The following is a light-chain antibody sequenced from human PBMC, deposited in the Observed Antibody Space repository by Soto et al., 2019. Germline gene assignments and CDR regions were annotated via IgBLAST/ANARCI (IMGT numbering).Light chain of an antibody. Sequence: EIVVTQSPATLSVSPGERATLSCRASQSVSSNLAWYQQKPGQTPRLLIYDASTRATGVPARFSGSGSETEFTLAISSLQSEDFEVYSCLQYHNWPTTSGQGTKVEL. J-gene: IGKJ1*01. CDR1: QSVSSN. CDR2: DAS. V-gene: IGKV3-15*01. CDR3: LQYHNWPTT.